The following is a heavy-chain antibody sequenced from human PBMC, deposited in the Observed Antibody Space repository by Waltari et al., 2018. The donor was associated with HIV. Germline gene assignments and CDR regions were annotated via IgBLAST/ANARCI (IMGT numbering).Heavy chain of an antibody. CDR2: FYYNGDT. CDR3: AREGSYDFWSGYSFGWFDP. J-gene: IGHJ5*02. CDR1: GGSISSYY. V-gene: IGHV4-59*01. Sequence: QVRLQESGPGLVKSSETLSLTCTVSGGSISSYYWSWIRQPPGKGLEWIASFYYNGDTNYNPSLKSRVSVSVDTSKTQFSLRLSSVTAADTAVYYCAREGSYDFWSGYSFGWFDPWGQGSLVTVSS. D-gene: IGHD3-3*01.